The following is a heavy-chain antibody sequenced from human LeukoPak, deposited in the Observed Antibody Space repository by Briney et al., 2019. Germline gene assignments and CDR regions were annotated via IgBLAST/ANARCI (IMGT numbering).Heavy chain of an antibody. CDR3: ARARVEMGTNYYLDW. CDR1: GFTVSYNY. D-gene: IGHD5-24*01. CDR2: IYSGGQT. J-gene: IGHJ4*02. Sequence: AGGSLRLSCAASGFTVSYNYMTWVSHAPGKGLERVSVIYSGGQTYYADSVKGRFTISRDNSKNTVYLHMNSLRAEDTAVYYCARARVEMGTNYYLDWWGQGTLVTVSS. V-gene: IGHV3-66*01.